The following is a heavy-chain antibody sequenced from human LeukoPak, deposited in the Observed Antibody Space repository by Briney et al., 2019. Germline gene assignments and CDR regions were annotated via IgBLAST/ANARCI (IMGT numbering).Heavy chain of an antibody. CDR2: IIPVFGTA. J-gene: IGHJ5*02. CDR1: GGIFSSFA. CDR3: ARRGEKYCSSPNCLNWFDP. Sequence: ASVKVSCKASGGIFSSFAISWVRQAPGQGPEWMGGIIPVFGTAQYAQKFQGRVTISADESTSTAYMELNSLRSDDTAVYYCARRGEKYCSSPNCLNWFDPWGQGTLVTVSS. D-gene: IGHD2-2*01. V-gene: IGHV1-69*01.